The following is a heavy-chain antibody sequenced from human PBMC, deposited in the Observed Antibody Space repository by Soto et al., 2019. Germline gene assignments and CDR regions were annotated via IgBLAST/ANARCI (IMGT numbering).Heavy chain of an antibody. CDR2: ISSSSSYI. Sequence: EVQLVESGGGLVKPGGSLRLSCAASGFTFSSYSMNWVRQAPGKGLEWVTSISSSSSYIYYADSVKGRFTISRDNAKNSLYLQMNSLRAEDTAVYYCARGLRFGELDWVFDYWGQGTLVTVSS. CDR1: GFTFSSYS. CDR3: ARGLRFGELDWVFDY. J-gene: IGHJ4*02. D-gene: IGHD3-10*01. V-gene: IGHV3-21*01.